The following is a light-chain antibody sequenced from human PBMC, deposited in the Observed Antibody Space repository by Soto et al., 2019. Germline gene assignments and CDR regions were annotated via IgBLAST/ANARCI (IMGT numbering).Light chain of an antibody. J-gene: IGKJ1*01. CDR1: QSVNNY. V-gene: IGKV3-20*01. CDR3: QQYGSSQRT. CDR2: DAS. Sequence: EIVLTQSPGTLSLSPGERATLSCRASQSVNNYLAWYQQKPGQAPRLLIYDASNRATGIPARFSGSGSGTEFTLIINRLEPEDFAVYYCQQYGSSQRTFGQGTKVDIK.